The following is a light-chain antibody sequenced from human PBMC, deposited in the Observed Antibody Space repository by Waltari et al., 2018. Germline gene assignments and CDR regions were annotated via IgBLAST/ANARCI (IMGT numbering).Light chain of an antibody. V-gene: IGLV1-47*01. J-gene: IGLJ1*01. CDR2: RNN. Sequence: QSVLTQPPSASATPGQRVTIPCSGSRSNPGSNYQYWYQHLPGTPPKLLIYRNNERPSRVPDRFSASKYGTSASLVISGLRSEDEAVYYCASWDDSHYVFGPGTTVTVL. CDR3: ASWDDSHYV. CDR1: RSNPGSNY.